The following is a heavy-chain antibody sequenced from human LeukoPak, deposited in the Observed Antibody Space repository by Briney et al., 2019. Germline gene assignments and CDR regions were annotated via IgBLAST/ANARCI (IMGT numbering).Heavy chain of an antibody. Sequence: GGSLRLSCAASGFTFSSYNMNWVRQAPGKGLEWVSYISSSSSIIYYADSVKGRFTISRDNAKNSLYLQMNSLRHEDTAVYYCARDLSAAVVTVPGYFDLWGRGTLVTVSA. J-gene: IGHJ2*01. CDR1: GFTFSSYN. D-gene: IGHD4-23*01. CDR2: ISSSSSII. CDR3: ARDLSAAVVTVPGYFDL. V-gene: IGHV3-48*02.